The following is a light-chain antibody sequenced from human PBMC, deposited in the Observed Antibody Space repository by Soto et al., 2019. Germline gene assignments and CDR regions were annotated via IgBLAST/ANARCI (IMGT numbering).Light chain of an antibody. Sequence: EIVMTQSPATLSVSPGETATLSCRASQSVSYNLAWYQQKPGQGPRLVIYGAFSRATGIPARFSGSGSGTEFTLTLRSLQSEDFEVYYCQQYKNWPPLTFGGGTKVEIK. J-gene: IGKJ4*01. CDR3: QQYKNWPPLT. CDR1: QSVSYN. V-gene: IGKV3-15*01. CDR2: GAF.